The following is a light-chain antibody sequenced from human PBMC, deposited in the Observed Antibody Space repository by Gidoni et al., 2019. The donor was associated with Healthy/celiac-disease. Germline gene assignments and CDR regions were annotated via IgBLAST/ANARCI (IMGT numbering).Light chain of an antibody. J-gene: IGLJ3*02. CDR3: CSYAGSSTWV. Sequence: QSALTQPASVSGSPAQSITISCTGTSSDVGSYNLVSWYQQHPGKPHNLMMYEVSKRPPGVSKLFSGSKSGNTASLTISGLQAEDEADYYCCSYAGSSTWVFGGGTKLTVL. CDR1: SSDVGSYNL. V-gene: IGLV2-23*02. CDR2: EVS.